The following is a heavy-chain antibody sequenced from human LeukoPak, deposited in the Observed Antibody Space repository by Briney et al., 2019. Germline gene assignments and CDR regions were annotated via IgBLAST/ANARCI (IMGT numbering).Heavy chain of an antibody. CDR2: INSDGSGT. V-gene: IGHV3-74*01. J-gene: IGHJ5*01. CDR1: GFTFNSYW. Sequence: GGSLRLSCAASGFTFNSYWMHWVRQAPGKGLVWVSRINSDGSGTSDADFVRGRFTISRDNSKNKLYLQLNSLRAEDTAVYYCAKPISGGLAVTADWFDPWGQGTLVVVSS. D-gene: IGHD6-19*01. CDR3: AKPISGGLAVTADWFDP.